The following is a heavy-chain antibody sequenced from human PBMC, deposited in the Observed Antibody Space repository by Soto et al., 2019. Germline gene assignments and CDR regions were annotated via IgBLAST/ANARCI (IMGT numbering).Heavy chain of an antibody. J-gene: IGHJ6*02. V-gene: IGHV3-30*18. D-gene: IGHD2-2*01. CDR1: GFTFSRFG. CDR2: VSYDGSLK. Sequence: QVQLVESGGGVVHPGRSLRLSCAASGFTFSRFGIHWVRQAPGKGLEWVAVVSYDGSLKYYADSVKGRFTISRDNSKNTLYLQMTSLRPEDTALYYCAKDSDQLLFAYYYYGMDVWGQGTTVTVSS. CDR3: AKDSDQLLFAYYYYGMDV.